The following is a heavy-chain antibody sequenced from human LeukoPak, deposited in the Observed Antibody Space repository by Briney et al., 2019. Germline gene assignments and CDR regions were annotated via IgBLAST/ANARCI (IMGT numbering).Heavy chain of an antibody. CDR2: ISGSGGST. CDR1: GFTFSSYG. J-gene: IGHJ1*01. V-gene: IGHV3-23*01. CDR3: AKADYGGNEYFQH. Sequence: GGTLRLSCAASGFTFSSYGMSWVRQAPGKGLEWVSAISGSGGSTYYADSVKGRFTISRDNSKNTLYLQMNSLRAEEKAVYYCAKADYGGNEYFQHWGQGTLVTVSS. D-gene: IGHD4-23*01.